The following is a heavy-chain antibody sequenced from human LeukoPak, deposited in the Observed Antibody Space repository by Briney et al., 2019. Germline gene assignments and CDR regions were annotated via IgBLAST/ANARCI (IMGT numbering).Heavy chain of an antibody. CDR2: ISWNSGSI. D-gene: IGHD2-15*01. V-gene: IGHV3-9*01. CDR3: AKDYTPRRYYYYMDV. J-gene: IGHJ6*03. Sequence: GGSLRLSCAASGFTFDDYAMHWVRQAPGKGLEWVSGISWNSGSIGYADPVKGRFTISRDNAKNSLYLQMNSLRAEDTALYYCAKDYTPRRYYYYMDVWGKGTTVTVSS. CDR1: GFTFDDYA.